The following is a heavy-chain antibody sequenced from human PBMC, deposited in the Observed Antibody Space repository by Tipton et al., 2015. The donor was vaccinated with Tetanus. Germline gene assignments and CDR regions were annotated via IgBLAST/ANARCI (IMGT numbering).Heavy chain of an antibody. V-gene: IGHV3-30-3*01. D-gene: IGHD3-10*01. Sequence: SLRLSCAASGFTFSTFVMAWVRQAPGKGLEWVAVITFDGGTKYYADSVKGRFTLSRDNSQNTLYLQMNSLKVEDTAVYYCARDPHTIRTGNHRGFDYWGQGTKVTVSS. CDR3: ARDPHTIRTGNHRGFDY. CDR1: GFTFSTFV. J-gene: IGHJ4*02. CDR2: ITFDGGTK.